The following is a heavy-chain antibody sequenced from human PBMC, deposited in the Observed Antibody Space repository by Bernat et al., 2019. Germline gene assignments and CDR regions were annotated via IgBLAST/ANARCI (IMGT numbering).Heavy chain of an antibody. CDR3: ARAVTIVQRRYYYMDV. Sequence: QVQLQESGPGLVKPSGTLSLTCAVSGGSISSSNWWSWVRQPPGKGLEWIGEIYHSGSSNYNPSLKSRVTISVVRSKNQFYLKLSSVTAADTAVYYCARAVTIVQRRYYYMDVWGKGTTVTVSS. CDR2: IYHSGSS. V-gene: IGHV4-4*02. CDR1: GGSISSSNW. J-gene: IGHJ6*03. D-gene: IGHD3-10*01.